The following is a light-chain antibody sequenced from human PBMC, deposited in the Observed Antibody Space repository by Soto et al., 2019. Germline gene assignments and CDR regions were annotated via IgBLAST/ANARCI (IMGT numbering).Light chain of an antibody. CDR2: KAS. CDR1: QTISSW. CDR3: QQYNSYSEP. Sequence: DIQISQSLSTASGCVGERVSVTCRASQTISSWLAWYQQKPGKAPKLLIYKASTLKSGVPSRFSVSGAGTEITLTFSSLQPDQFASYDRQQYNSYSEPFRQGTKVDIK. J-gene: IGKJ1*01. V-gene: IGKV1-5*03.